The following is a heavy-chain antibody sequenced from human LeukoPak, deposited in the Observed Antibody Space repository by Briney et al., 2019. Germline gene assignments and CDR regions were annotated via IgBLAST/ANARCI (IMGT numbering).Heavy chain of an antibody. V-gene: IGHV3-53*01. D-gene: IGHD5-18*01. CDR3: SIGVNSYGHSRPTYYDNYYLDV. CDR2: IYSSGIT. Sequence: PGGSLRLSCAASGFTVSSNYMTWVRQAPGKGLEWVSVIYSSGITYYADSVKGRFTISSDNSRSTLHLQQNSLRAEDAAAYYYSIGVNSYGHSRPTYYDNYYLDVWGKGTTVTVSS. CDR1: GFTVSSNY. J-gene: IGHJ6*03.